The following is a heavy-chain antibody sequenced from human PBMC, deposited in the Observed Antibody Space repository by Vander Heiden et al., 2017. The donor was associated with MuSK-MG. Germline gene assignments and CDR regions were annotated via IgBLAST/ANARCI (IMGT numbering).Heavy chain of an antibody. J-gene: IGHJ3*02. D-gene: IGHD3-10*02. V-gene: IGHV3-9*01. CDR3: AKDMFVEMARGDAFDI. CDR2: ISWNSGSI. CDR1: GFPFDNYA. Sequence: EVQLVESGGGLVQPGRSLRLSCAASGFPFDNYAMHWVRQAPGKGLEWVSGISWNSGSIGYADSVKGRFTISRDNAKNSLYLQMNSLRAEDTALYYCAKDMFVEMARGDAFDIWGQGTMVTVSS.